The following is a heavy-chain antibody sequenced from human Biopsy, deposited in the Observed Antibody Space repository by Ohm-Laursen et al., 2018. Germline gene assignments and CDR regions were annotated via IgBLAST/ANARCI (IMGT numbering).Heavy chain of an antibody. D-gene: IGHD3-10*01. J-gene: IGHJ5*02. V-gene: IGHV1-8*01. Sequence: ASVKVSCKPSGYTFTSYEINWVRQATGQGLEWMGWMNPDSGNTGYAQNFQGRVTMTRNTSISTAYMELSSLRSEDTTVYFCARADPPLFYYGSGSSSWVDPWGQGTLVTVSS. CDR3: ARADPPLFYYGSGSSSWVDP. CDR1: GYTFTSYE. CDR2: MNPDSGNT.